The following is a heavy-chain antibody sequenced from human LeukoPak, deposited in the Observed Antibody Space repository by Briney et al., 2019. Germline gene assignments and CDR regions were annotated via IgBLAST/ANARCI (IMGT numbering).Heavy chain of an antibody. J-gene: IGHJ4*02. D-gene: IGHD2-15*01. Sequence: GGSLRLSCAVSGFTFSSYWMGWVRQAPGKGLEWVANIKQDGSEKYYVDSLKGRFDISRDNVGNSLSLQMNSLRGEDTAVYYCVRGTSGTSCSFFDYWGQGILVTVSS. V-gene: IGHV3-7*01. CDR2: IKQDGSEK. CDR3: VRGTSGTSCSFFDY. CDR1: GFTFSSYW.